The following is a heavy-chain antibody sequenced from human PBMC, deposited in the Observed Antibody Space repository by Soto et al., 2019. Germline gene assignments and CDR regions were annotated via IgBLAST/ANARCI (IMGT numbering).Heavy chain of an antibody. CDR1: GGSISSGGYY. CDR2: IYYSGST. D-gene: IGHD2-21*02. Sequence: TLSLTCTVSGGSISSGGYYWSWIRQHPGKGLEWIGYIYYSGSTYYNPSLKSRVTISVDTSKNQFSLKLSSLTAADTAVYYCARAYCGGDCYLYWYFDLWGRGTLVTVSS. CDR3: ARAYCGGDCYLYWYFDL. J-gene: IGHJ2*01. V-gene: IGHV4-31*03.